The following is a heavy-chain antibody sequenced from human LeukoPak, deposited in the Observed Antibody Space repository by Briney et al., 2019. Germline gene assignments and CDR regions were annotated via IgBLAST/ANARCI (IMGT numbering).Heavy chain of an antibody. CDR1: GFTFSTYA. Sequence: GGSLRLSCAASGFTFSTYAMSWVRQAAGKGLEWVSLISGSGGGTYYADSVKGRFTISRDNSKNTLYLQLNSLRVEDTAVYYCAENRGAGSHYYYHMNVWGKGTTVTVSS. V-gene: IGHV3-23*01. D-gene: IGHD1-26*01. CDR3: AENRGAGSHYYYHMNV. J-gene: IGHJ6*03. CDR2: ISGSGGGT.